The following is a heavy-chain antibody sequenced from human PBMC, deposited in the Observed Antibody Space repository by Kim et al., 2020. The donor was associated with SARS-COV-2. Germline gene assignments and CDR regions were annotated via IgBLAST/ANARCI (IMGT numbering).Heavy chain of an antibody. D-gene: IGHD3-10*01. J-gene: IGHJ4*02. CDR1: GDSVSSTSAA. CDR3: ARIPYYYGSGSWSFDY. Sequence: SQTLSLTCVISGDSVSSTSAAWNWIRQSPSRGLEWLGRTYYRSKWYNDYALSVKSRITINPDTSKNQFSLQLNSVTPEDTAVYYCARIPYYYGSGSWSFDYWGQGTLVTVSS. CDR2: TYYRSKWYN. V-gene: IGHV6-1*01.